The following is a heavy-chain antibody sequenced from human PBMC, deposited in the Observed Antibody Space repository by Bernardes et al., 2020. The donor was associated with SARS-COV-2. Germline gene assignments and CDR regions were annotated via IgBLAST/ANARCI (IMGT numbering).Heavy chain of an antibody. Sequence: ASVKVSCKASGNTFIGDVVNWVRQAPGQRLEWMGWIKVYNGDIKYSQKFQGRVTITRDTSATSIYMEMNNLRVEDTALYRCATEDGEWLESWGQGTLVTVSS. J-gene: IGHJ5*01. CDR1: GNTFIGDV. CDR3: ATEDGEWLES. D-gene: IGHD4-17*01. V-gene: IGHV1-3*01. CDR2: IKVYNGDI.